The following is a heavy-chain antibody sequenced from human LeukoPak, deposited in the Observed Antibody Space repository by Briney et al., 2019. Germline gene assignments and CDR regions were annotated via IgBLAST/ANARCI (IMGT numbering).Heavy chain of an antibody. CDR1: GGSFSGYY. CDR2: INHSGST. D-gene: IGHD5-18*01. CDR3: ARVGGYSYADDY. J-gene: IGHJ4*02. V-gene: IGHV4-34*01. Sequence: SETLSLTCAVYGGSFSGYYWSWIRQPPGKGLEWIGEINHSGSTNYNPSLKSRVIISVDTSKNQFSLKLSSVTAADTAVYYCARVGGYSYADDYWGQGTLVTVSS.